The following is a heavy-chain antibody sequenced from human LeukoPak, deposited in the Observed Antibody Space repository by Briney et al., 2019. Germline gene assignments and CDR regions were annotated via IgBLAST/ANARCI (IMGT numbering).Heavy chain of an antibody. J-gene: IGHJ4*02. Sequence: ASVKVSCKASGYTFTTYGVSWVRQAPGQGLEWMGWISAANGKTNYAQKVQGRVTMTTDTFTSTAYMELRSLRSDDTAVYYCARDRSGYPYSTYFFDYWGQGTLVTVSS. CDR1: GYTFTTYG. CDR2: ISAANGKT. D-gene: IGHD3-3*01. V-gene: IGHV1-18*01. CDR3: ARDRSGYPYSTYFFDY.